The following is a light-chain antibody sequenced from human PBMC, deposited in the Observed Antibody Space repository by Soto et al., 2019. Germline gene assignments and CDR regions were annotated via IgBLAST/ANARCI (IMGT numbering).Light chain of an antibody. CDR2: DVS. J-gene: IGLJ2*01. CDR1: TSDVGGYNY. Sequence: QSALTQPASVSGSPGQSITLSCTGTTSDVGGYNYVSWYQHHPGKAPKVLIYDVSSRPSGVSNRFSGSKSGNTASLTISGLQAEDEAYYYCSSYTRRYTVIFGGGTKLTVL. CDR3: SSYTRRYTVI. V-gene: IGLV2-14*01.